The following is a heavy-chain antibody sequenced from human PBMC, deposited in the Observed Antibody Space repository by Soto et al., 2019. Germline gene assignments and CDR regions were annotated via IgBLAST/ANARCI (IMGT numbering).Heavy chain of an antibody. Sequence: GGSLRLSCAASGFTFSTYSMNWVRQAPGKGLEGVAYINRTGTIKYYAGSVKGRFTISRDNAKNSLNLQMNSLRAEDTAVYYCARMSSSISPGCWGQGTLVTVSS. J-gene: IGHJ4*02. D-gene: IGHD2-2*01. CDR2: INRTGTIK. CDR1: GFTFSTYS. V-gene: IGHV3-48*01. CDR3: ARMSSSISPGC.